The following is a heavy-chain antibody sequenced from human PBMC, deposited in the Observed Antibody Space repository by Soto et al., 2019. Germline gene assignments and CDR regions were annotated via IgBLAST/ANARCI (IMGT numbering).Heavy chain of an antibody. V-gene: IGHV3-23*01. D-gene: IGHD6-19*01. J-gene: IGHJ4*02. CDR2: ITGSGGVT. CDR3: AKGSHLSGYGSGRAIDY. CDR1: GFTFDNYA. Sequence: GSLRLSCATSGFTFDNYAMSWVRQDPGMGLQWVSAITGSGGVTYYADSVKGRFTISRDNSKNTLFLVMNRLRAEDTAVYYCAKGSHLSGYGSGRAIDYWGQGTLVTVSS.